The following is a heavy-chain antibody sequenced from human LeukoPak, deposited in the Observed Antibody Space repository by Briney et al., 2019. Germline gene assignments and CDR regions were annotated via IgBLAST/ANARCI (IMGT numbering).Heavy chain of an antibody. J-gene: IGHJ4*02. D-gene: IGHD3-10*01. CDR2: INHSGST. CDR1: GGSFSGYY. V-gene: IGHV4-34*01. Sequence: PSETLSLTCAVYGGSFSGYYWSWIRQPPGKGLEWIGEINHSGSTNYNPSLESRVTISVDTSKNQFSLKLSSVTAADTAVYYCARGPEYYGSGSQPFDYWGQGTLVTVSS. CDR3: ARGPEYYGSGSQPFDY.